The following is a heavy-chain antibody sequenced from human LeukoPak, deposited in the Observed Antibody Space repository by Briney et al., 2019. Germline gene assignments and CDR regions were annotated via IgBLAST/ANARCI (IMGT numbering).Heavy chain of an antibody. D-gene: IGHD3-10*01. J-gene: IGHJ4*02. Sequence: GGSLILSCAASGFTFSSYAMSWVRQAPGKGLEWVSAISGSGGSTYYADSVKGRFTISRDNSKNTLYLQMNSLRAEDTAVYYCAREGTGIWSGFPDHSGQGTLVTVSS. CDR3: AREGTGIWSGFPDH. CDR2: ISGSGGST. V-gene: IGHV3-23*01. CDR1: GFTFSSYA.